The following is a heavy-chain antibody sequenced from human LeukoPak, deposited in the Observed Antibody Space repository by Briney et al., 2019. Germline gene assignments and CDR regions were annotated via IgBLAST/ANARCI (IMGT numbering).Heavy chain of an antibody. D-gene: IGHD3-10*01. CDR1: GLTFSDYT. CDR2: ISSSSTTI. V-gene: IGHV3-48*01. Sequence: GGSLRLSCAASGLTFSDYTMNWVRQAPGKGLEWVSYISSSSTTIYYADSVKGRFTISRDNAKNSLYLQMNSLRAEDTAVYYCTRDRAFTMIRGVITNWFDPWGQGTQVTVSS. CDR3: TRDRAFTMIRGVITNWFDP. J-gene: IGHJ5*02.